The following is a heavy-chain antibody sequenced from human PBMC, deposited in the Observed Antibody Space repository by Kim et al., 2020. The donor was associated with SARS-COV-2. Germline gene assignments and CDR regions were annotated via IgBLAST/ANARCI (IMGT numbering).Heavy chain of an antibody. CDR1: GFTFSSYG. CDR3: AKDQTIAAAGTNWFDP. D-gene: IGHD6-13*01. J-gene: IGHJ5*02. CDR2: ISYDGSNK. V-gene: IGHV3-30*18. Sequence: GGSLRLSCAASGFTFSSYGMHWVRQAPGKGLEWVAVISYDGSNKYYADSVKGRFTISRDNSKNTLYLQMNSLRAEDTAVYYCAKDQTIAAAGTNWFDPWGQGTLVTVSS.